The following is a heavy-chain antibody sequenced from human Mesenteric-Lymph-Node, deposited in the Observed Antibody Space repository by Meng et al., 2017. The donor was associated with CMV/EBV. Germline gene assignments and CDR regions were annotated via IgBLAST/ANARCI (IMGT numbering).Heavy chain of an antibody. CDR1: GGSIISSNSY. CDR3: ARGKYCSSTSCNWFDP. D-gene: IGHD2-2*01. V-gene: IGHV4-39*07. Sequence: SETLSLTCTVSGGSIISSNSYWGWIRQPPGKGLEWIGNSFYSGSSYHTPSLGSRVTMSVDTSKNQFSLKLSSVTAADTAVYYRARGKYCSSTSCNWFDPWGQGTLVTVSS. CDR2: SFYSGSS. J-gene: IGHJ5*02.